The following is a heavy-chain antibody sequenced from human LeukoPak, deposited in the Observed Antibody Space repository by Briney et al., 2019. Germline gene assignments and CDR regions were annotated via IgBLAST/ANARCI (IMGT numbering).Heavy chain of an antibody. CDR2: IRSEAYGGTT. CDR1: GFTFGDYA. CDR3: TRGLLGSGSQDDY. J-gene: IGHJ4*02. D-gene: IGHD3-10*02. Sequence: PGRSLRLSCTASGFTFGDYAMSWVRQAPGKGLEWVGFIRSEAYGGTTEYAASVKGRFTISRDDSKSIAYLQMNSLKTEDTAVYYCTRGLLGSGSQDDYWGQGTLVTVSS. V-gene: IGHV3-49*04.